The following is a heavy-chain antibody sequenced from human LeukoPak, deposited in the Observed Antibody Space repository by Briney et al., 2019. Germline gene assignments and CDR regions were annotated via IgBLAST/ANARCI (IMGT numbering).Heavy chain of an antibody. V-gene: IGHV3-23*01. CDR2: ISGRGGIT. CDR3: ARALRESHRPVYSYCYMDV. CDR1: EFTFNNYA. Sequence: GGSLRLSCAASEFTFNNYAVSWVRQAPGQGLEWVSTISGRGGITYYADSVKGRFTISRDHSRNTVFLQMNSLRVDDTAVYYCARALRESHRPVYSYCYMDVWGKGTTVTVSS. J-gene: IGHJ6*03.